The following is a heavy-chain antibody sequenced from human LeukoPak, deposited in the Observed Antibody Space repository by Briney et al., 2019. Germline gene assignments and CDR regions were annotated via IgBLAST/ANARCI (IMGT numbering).Heavy chain of an antibody. CDR2: IYHSGST. CDR3: ARVSLAANWFDP. V-gene: IGHV4-4*02. D-gene: IGHD6-13*01. CDR1: GVSISSSNW. J-gene: IGHJ5*02. Sequence: SGTLSLTCAVSGVSISSSNWWSWVRQPPGKGLEWIGEIYHSGSTNYNPSLKSRVTISVDTSKNQFSLKLSSVTAADTAVYYCARVSLAANWFDPWGQGTLVTVSS.